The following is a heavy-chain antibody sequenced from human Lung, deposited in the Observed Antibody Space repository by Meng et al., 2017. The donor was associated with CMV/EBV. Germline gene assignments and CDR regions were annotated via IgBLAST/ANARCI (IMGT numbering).Heavy chain of an antibody. J-gene: IGHJ4*02. CDR3: ARRARITIFGVGPIDY. V-gene: IGHV4-39*01. CDR1: GGSISSSSYY. Sequence: GSLRLSCTVSGGSISSSSYYWGWIRQPPGKGLEWIGSSYYSGSTYCNASLKRRVTISVDTSKNQFSLKLSSVTAADTTVYYFARRARITIFGVGPIDYWGQGXLVTVSS. CDR2: SYYSGST. D-gene: IGHD3-3*01.